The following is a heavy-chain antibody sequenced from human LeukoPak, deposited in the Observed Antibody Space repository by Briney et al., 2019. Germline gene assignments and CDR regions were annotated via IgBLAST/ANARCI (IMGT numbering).Heavy chain of an antibody. J-gene: IGHJ4*02. V-gene: IGHV3-23*01. CDR1: GFTFYSYA. CDR3: AKDQEGSGRYPHFHH. D-gene: IGHD3-10*01. Sequence: GGSLRLSCAASGFTFYSYALSWVRQAPGKGLEWVSGISGRGGNTFYADFVRGQGRFTISRDNSRNTLYLQMNNLRVEDTAVYYCAKDQEGSGRYPHFHHWGQGTLVTVSS. CDR2: ISGRGGNT.